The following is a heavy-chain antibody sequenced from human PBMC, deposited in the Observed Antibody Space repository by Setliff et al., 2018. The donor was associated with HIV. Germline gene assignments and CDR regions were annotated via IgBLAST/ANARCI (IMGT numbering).Heavy chain of an antibody. Sequence: PSETLSLTCTVSGGSISSDDYYWNWIRQPPGKGLEWIGYITYSGSAYYNPSLKSRVTISVETSKNQFSLKLSSVTAADTAVYYCAREGGNYDILTGYYNIGLDYWGQGTLVTVSS. CDR3: AREGGNYDILTGYYNIGLDY. D-gene: IGHD3-9*01. V-gene: IGHV4-30-4*08. J-gene: IGHJ4*02. CDR2: ITYSGSA. CDR1: GGSISSDDYY.